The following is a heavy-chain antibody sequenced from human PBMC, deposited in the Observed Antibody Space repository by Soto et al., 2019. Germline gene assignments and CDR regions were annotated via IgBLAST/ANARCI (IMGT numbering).Heavy chain of an antibody. J-gene: IGHJ6*02. CDR2: IVVGSGNT. CDR3: AAGGISIAVDGTFYYYYGMDV. Sequence: SVKVSCKASGFTFTSSAVQWVRQARGQRLERIGWIVVGSGNTNYAQKFQERVTITRDMSTSTAYMELSSLRSEDTAVYYCAAGGISIAVDGTFYYYYGMDVWGQGTTVTVSS. CDR1: GFTFTSSA. D-gene: IGHD6-19*01. V-gene: IGHV1-58*01.